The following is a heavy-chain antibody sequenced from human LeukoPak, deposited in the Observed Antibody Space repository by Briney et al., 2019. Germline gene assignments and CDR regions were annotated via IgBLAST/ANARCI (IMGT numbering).Heavy chain of an antibody. Sequence: GEPLKIPCKGSGNTFTDYWIGWVRQMPGKGLKWMGLIYPGDSVTRYSPSFQGQVTISADKSITTAYLQWSSLKASDTAMYYCARSVPSAVGTTYSDYWGQGTLVTVSS. CDR3: ARSVPSAVGTTYSDY. D-gene: IGHD1-26*01. CDR2: IYPGDSVT. J-gene: IGHJ4*02. V-gene: IGHV5-51*01. CDR1: GNTFTDYW.